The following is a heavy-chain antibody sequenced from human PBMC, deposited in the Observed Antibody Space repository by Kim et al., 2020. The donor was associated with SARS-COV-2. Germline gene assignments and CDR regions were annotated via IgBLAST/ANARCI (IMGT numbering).Heavy chain of an antibody. V-gene: IGHV4-34*01. J-gene: IGHJ4*01. CDR2: INHSGST. Sequence: SETLSLTCAVYGGSFSGYYWSWIRQPPGKGLEWIGEINHSGSTNYNPSLKSRVTISVDTSKNQFFLKLSSVTAADAAVYYCARGHRRLTMVRGVYDFEY. CDR3: ARGHRRLTMVRGVYDFEY. D-gene: IGHD3-10*01. CDR1: GGSFSGYY.